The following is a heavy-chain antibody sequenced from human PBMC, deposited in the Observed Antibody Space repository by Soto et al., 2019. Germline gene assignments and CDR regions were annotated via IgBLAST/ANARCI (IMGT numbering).Heavy chain of an antibody. CDR2: IFSNDEK. V-gene: IGHV2-26*01. CDR3: AMSVAARDYMDV. J-gene: IGHJ6*03. Sequence: QVTLKESGPVLVKPTETLTLTCTVSGFSLSNARMGVSWIRQPPGKALEWLAHIFSNDEKSYSTSLKSRPTISKDTSKSQVVLTMTNMDPVDTATYYCAMSVAARDYMDVWGKGTTVTVSS. CDR1: GFSLSNARMG. D-gene: IGHD2-15*01.